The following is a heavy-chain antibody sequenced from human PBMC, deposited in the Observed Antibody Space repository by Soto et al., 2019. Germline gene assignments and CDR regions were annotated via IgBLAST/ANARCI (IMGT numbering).Heavy chain of an antibody. V-gene: IGHV4-34*01. CDR1: GGSFSGYY. J-gene: IGHJ5*02. CDR2: INHSGST. Sequence: SETLSLTCAVYGGSFSGYYWSWSRQPPGKGLEWIGEINHSGSTNYNPSLKSRVTISVDTSKNQFSLKLSSVTAADTAVYYCARDRSTYYDFWSGLERSKNWFDPWGQGTLVTVSS. CDR3: ARDRSTYYDFWSGLERSKNWFDP. D-gene: IGHD3-3*01.